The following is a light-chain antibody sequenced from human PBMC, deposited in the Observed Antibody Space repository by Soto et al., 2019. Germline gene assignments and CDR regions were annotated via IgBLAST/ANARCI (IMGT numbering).Light chain of an antibody. V-gene: IGKV3-20*01. Sequence: EIVLTQSPGTLSLSPGERATLSCRASQSVSSSYLAWYQQKPGQAPRLLIYGASYRATGIPDRFSGSGSGTDFTLTISRLEPEDFAVYYCQQYGASPRTFGQGTRWIS. CDR2: GAS. CDR3: QQYGASPRT. J-gene: IGKJ1*01. CDR1: QSVSSSY.